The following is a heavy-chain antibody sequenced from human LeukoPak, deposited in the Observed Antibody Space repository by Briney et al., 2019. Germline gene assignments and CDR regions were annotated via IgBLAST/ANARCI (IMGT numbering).Heavy chain of an antibody. J-gene: IGHJ6*02. Sequence: GRSLRLSCAASGFTFSSYGMHWVRQAPGKGLEWVAVISYDGSNKYYADSVKGRFTISRDNSKNTLYLQMNSLRAEDTAVYYCAKDVMTRHSYGMDVWGQGTTVTVSS. CDR3: AKDVMTRHSYGMDV. D-gene: IGHD2/OR15-2a*01. V-gene: IGHV3-30*18. CDR1: GFTFSSYG. CDR2: ISYDGSNK.